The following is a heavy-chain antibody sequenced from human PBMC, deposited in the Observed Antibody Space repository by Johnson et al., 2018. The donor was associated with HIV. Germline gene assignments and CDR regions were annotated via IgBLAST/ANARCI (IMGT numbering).Heavy chain of an antibody. J-gene: IGHJ3*02. CDR1: GITVSSNY. CDR3: VRGLLWFGELLEAFDI. D-gene: IGHD3-10*01. V-gene: IGHV3-66*01. CDR2: IFSVGNT. Sequence: VQLVESGGGLVQPGGSLRLSCAASGITVSSNYMSWVRQAPGKGLEWVSLIFSVGNTYYADSVRGRFTISRDNSKNTLYLQMTSLRAEDTAVYYCVRGLLWFGELLEAFDIWGQGTMVTVSS.